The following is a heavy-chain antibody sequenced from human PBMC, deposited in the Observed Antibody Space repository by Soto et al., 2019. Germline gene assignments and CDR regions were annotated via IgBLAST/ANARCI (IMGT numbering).Heavy chain of an antibody. CDR1: GFTFDQYT. J-gene: IGHJ6*03. CDR3: AKEMITFGDFNYYYMDV. CDR2: ITWHSGTI. D-gene: IGHD3-16*01. V-gene: IGHV3-9*01. Sequence: EVQLVESGGGLVQPGRSLRLACAASGFTFDQYTMHWVRQATGKGLEWVSSITWHSGTIGYADSVKGRFTISRDNAKNSLYLQMNSLRGEDTALYYCAKEMITFGDFNYYYMDVGGNGTTVTVSS.